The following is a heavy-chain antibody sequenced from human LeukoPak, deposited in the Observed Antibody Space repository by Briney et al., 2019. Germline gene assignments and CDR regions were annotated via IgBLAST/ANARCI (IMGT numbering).Heavy chain of an antibody. D-gene: IGHD2-2*02. CDR3: GRGNCSTSSCYILDYYYGMDV. CDR2: IIPIFATA. Sequence: ASVKVSCKASGGTFSNYAVNWVRQSPGQGLEWMGGIIPIFATANYAQKFQDRVTITADKSTGTAYVELSSLRSEDSAVYYCGRGNCSTSSCYILDYYYGMDVWGQGTTVTVSS. J-gene: IGHJ6*02. V-gene: IGHV1-69*06. CDR1: GGTFSNYA.